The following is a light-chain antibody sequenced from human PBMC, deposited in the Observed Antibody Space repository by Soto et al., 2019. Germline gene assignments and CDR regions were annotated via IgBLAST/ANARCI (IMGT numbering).Light chain of an antibody. J-gene: IGKJ5*01. CDR3: QQYSSSPIT. V-gene: IGKV3-20*01. CDR2: GAY. CDR1: QSFSSTY. Sequence: EIVLTQSPGTLSLSPGERATLSCRASQSFSSTYLAWYQQKPGQAHRLLIYGAYSRATGIQDRFSGGGSGTDFSLTISRLDPEDFAVYYCQQYSSSPITFGQGTRLEI.